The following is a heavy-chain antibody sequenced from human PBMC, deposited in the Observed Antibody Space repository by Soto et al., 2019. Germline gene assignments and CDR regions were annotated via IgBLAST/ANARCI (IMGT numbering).Heavy chain of an antibody. J-gene: IGHJ6*03. Sequence: SQTLSLTCAISGDSVSSNSAAWNWIRQSPSRGLEWLGRTYYRSKWYNDYAVSVKSRITINPDTSKNQFSLQLNSVTPEDTAVYYCARDVVVVVAANYYYYMDVPGKGTTVTVSS. CDR1: GDSVSSNSAA. V-gene: IGHV6-1*01. D-gene: IGHD2-15*01. CDR3: ARDVVVVVAANYYYYMDV. CDR2: TYYRSKWYN.